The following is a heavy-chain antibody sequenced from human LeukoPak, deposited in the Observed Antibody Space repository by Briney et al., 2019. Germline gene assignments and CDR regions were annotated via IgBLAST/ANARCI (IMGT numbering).Heavy chain of an antibody. J-gene: IGHJ1*01. D-gene: IGHD3-16*01. CDR3: ARGWTWGDS. CDR2: ISGSGGST. V-gene: IGHV3-23*01. CDR1: GFTFSSYD. Sequence: GGSLRLSCAASGFTFSSYDMSWVRQAPGKGLEWVSGISGSGGSTYYADSVKGRFTISRDNSKNTLYLQMNSLRPEDTAVYYCARGWTWGDSWGQGSPVTVSS.